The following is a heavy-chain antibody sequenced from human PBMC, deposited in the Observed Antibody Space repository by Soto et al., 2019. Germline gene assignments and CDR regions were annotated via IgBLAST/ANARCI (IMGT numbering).Heavy chain of an antibody. CDR1: GGSFSGYY. J-gene: IGHJ6*02. V-gene: IGHV4-34*01. CDR3: ARMKYSSSWGGPYYYGMDV. Sequence: QVQLQQWGAGLLKPSETLSLTCAVYGGSFSGYYWSWIRQPPGKGLEWIGEINHSGSTNYNPSLKSRVTISVDTSKNQFSLKLSSVTAADTAVYYCARMKYSSSWGGPYYYGMDVWGQGTTVTVSS. CDR2: INHSGST. D-gene: IGHD6-13*01.